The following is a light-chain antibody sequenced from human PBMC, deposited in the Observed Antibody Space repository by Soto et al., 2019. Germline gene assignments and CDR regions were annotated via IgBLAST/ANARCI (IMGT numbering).Light chain of an antibody. Sequence: EIELTQSPGTLSLSPGERATLSRRASRSVSSSYLAWYQQKPGXAPRLLIYGASSRATGIPDRFSGSGSGKDFTLTISSLQSEDFAVYYCQQSNHWPRTFGQGTKVDIK. CDR1: RSVSSSY. V-gene: IGKV3-20*01. CDR2: GAS. J-gene: IGKJ1*01. CDR3: QQSNHWPRT.